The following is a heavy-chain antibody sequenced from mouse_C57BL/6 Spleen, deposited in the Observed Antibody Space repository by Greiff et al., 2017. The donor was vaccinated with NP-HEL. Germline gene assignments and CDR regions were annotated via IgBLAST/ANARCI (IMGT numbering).Heavy chain of an antibody. CDR2: IDPENGDT. J-gene: IGHJ3*01. D-gene: IGHD1-1*01. V-gene: IGHV14-4*01. CDR1: GFNIKDDY. Sequence: EVQLQQSGAELVRPGASVKLSCTASGFNIKDDYMHWVKQRPEQGLEWIGWIDPENGDTEYASKFQGKAPITADTSSNTAYLQLSSLTSEDTAVYYCTAYLAWFAYWGQGTLVTVSA. CDR3: TAYLAWFAY.